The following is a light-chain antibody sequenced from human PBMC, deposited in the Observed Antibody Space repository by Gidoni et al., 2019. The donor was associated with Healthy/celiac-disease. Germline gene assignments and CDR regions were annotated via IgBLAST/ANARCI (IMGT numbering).Light chain of an antibody. V-gene: IGLV1-47*01. CDR2: RNH. J-gene: IGLJ2*01. CDR3: AAWDDSLSGVV. CDR1: SSNIVSNY. Sequence: QSVLTQPPSASGTPGQRVTISCSVCSSNIVSNYVYWYQQLPGTAPKLLIYRNHQRPSGVPDRFSGSKFGTSASLAISGLRSEDEADYYCAAWDDSLSGVVFGGGTKLTVL.